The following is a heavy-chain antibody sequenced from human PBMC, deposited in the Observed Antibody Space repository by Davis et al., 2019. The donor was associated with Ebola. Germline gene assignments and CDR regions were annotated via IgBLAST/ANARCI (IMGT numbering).Heavy chain of an antibody. Sequence: ASVKVSCKASGYTFTSLDINWVRQATGQGLEWMGWMNPNSGNTGYAQKFQGRVTMTRDTSISTAYMELSSLRSEDTAVYYCARGRYNSAGMDVWGQGTTVTVSS. V-gene: IGHV1-8*01. CDR3: ARGRYNSAGMDV. J-gene: IGHJ6*02. D-gene: IGHD1-1*01. CDR2: MNPNSGNT. CDR1: GYTFTSLD.